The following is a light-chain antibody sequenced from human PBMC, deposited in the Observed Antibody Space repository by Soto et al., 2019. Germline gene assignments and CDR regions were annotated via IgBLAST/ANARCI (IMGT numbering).Light chain of an antibody. CDR2: GAS. Sequence: EKVLTQAPATLSVSPRERATIXXRASQSVSSNLAWYQQKPGQAPRLLXYGASTRATGIPARFSGSGSGTELTLTISSLQSDDFAAYFCQPYNTCPPWTCGRGTKVDIK. CDR1: QSVSSN. J-gene: IGKJ1*01. CDR3: QPYNTCPPWT. V-gene: IGKV3-15*01.